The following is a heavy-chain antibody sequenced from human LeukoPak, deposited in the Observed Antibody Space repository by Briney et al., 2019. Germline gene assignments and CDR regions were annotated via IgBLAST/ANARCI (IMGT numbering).Heavy chain of an antibody. Sequence: GSLRLSCAASGFTFSSYAMSWVRQAPGKGLEWVAVIWYDGSNKYYADSVKGRFTISRDNSKNTLYLQMNSLRAEDTAVYYCARDRESYSRFDAFDIWGQGTMVTVSS. D-gene: IGHD1-26*01. J-gene: IGHJ3*02. CDR3: ARDRESYSRFDAFDI. V-gene: IGHV3-33*08. CDR2: IWYDGSNK. CDR1: GFTFSSYA.